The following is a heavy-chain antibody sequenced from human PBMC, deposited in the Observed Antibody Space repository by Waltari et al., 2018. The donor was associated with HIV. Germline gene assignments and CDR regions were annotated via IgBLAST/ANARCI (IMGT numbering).Heavy chain of an antibody. CDR1: GFTFGDYA. D-gene: IGHD2-2*01. V-gene: IGHV3-49*04. J-gene: IGHJ4*02. Sequence: EAQLVESGGGLVQPGRSLTLSCTASGFTFGDYAMSWVHQAPGKGLEWIGFIRSKAYGGTTEYAASVKGRFIISRDDSKGIAFLQMNSLIIEDTAVYYCADQTNFHYWGQGTLVTVSS. CDR3: ADQTNFHY. CDR2: IRSKAYGGTT.